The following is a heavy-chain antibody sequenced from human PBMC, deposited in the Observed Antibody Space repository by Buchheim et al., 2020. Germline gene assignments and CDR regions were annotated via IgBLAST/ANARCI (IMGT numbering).Heavy chain of an antibody. CDR1: GFTFSDLW. Sequence: EVQLVESGGGLVQPGGSLRLSCAASGFTFSDLWMHWVRQTPGKGLMWVSRINSDGSSTIYGESVKGRFTVCRDNAKNTLYLQMTSLRAEDTGVYYCARDPLLNGGTLDYWGQGT. CDR3: ARDPLLNGGTLDY. CDR2: INSDGSST. D-gene: IGHD1-1*01. V-gene: IGHV3-74*01. J-gene: IGHJ4*02.